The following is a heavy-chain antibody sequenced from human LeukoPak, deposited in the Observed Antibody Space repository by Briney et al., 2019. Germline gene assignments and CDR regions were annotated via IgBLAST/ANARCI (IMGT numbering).Heavy chain of an antibody. CDR3: ARVDFWSGYHPSFYNWFDP. V-gene: IGHV1-69*06. J-gene: IGHJ5*02. D-gene: IGHD3-3*01. Sequence: EASVKVSCKASGYTFTSYAMNWVRQAPGQGLEWMGGIIPIFGTANYAQKFQGRVTITADKSTSTAYMELSSLGSEDTAVYYCARVDFWSGYHPSFYNWFDPWGQGTLVTVSS. CDR1: GYTFTSYA. CDR2: IIPIFGTA.